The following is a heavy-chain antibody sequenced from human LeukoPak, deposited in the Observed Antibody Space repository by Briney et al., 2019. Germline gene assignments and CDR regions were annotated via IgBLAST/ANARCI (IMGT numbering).Heavy chain of an antibody. J-gene: IGHJ4*02. CDR3: AKDLGRITMIVVVPQPGY. Sequence: PGGSLRLSCAASGFTFSSHWMSWVRQGPGKGLEWVANIKQDGSEKYYVDSVKGRFTISRDNSKNTLYLQMNSLRAEDTAVYYCAKDLGRITMIVVVPQPGYWGQGALVTVSS. D-gene: IGHD3-22*01. V-gene: IGHV3-7*03. CDR2: IKQDGSEK. CDR1: GFTFSSHW.